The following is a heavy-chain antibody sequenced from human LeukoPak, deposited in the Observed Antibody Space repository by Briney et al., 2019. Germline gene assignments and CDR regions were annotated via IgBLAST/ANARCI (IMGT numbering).Heavy chain of an antibody. D-gene: IGHD3-22*01. CDR3: ARDRSPLDSSGLDFDY. CDR1: VCTFSNYA. Sequence: SVNVSCKASVCTFSNYAISGLRPAPGQGLEWMGGIIPIFGTANYAQKFQGRVTITADESTSTAYMELSSLRSEDTAVYYCARDRSPLDSSGLDFDYWGQGTVVTVSS. CDR2: IIPIFGTA. V-gene: IGHV1-69*13. J-gene: IGHJ4*02.